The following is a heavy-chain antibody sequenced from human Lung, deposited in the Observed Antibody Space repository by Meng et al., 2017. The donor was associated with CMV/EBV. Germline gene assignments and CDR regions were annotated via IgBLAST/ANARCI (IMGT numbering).Heavy chain of an antibody. V-gene: IGHV3-23*03. J-gene: IGHJ6*02. CDR3: AKPIQGTYGMDV. D-gene: IGHD2-2*02. Sequence: SCAASGFPVSSYAMSWVRQAPGKGLEWVSVIYSGGSSTYYADPVKGRFTISRDNSKNTLYLQMNSLRAEDTAVYYCAKPIQGTYGMDVWGQGTTVTVSS. CDR1: GFPVSSYA. CDR2: IYSGGSST.